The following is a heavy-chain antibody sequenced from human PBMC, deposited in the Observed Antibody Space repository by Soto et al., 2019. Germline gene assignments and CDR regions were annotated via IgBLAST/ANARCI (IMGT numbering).Heavy chain of an antibody. D-gene: IGHD1-1*01. Sequence: SLQVSCKASGGTFSSYAISWVRQAPGQGLEWMGGIIPIFGTANYAQKFQGRVTITADESTSTAYMELSSLRSEDTAVYYCASLAFAVGTASGMDVWGQGNTVTV. V-gene: IGHV1-69*13. CDR3: ASLAFAVGTASGMDV. CDR1: GGTFSSYA. CDR2: IIPIFGTA. J-gene: IGHJ6*02.